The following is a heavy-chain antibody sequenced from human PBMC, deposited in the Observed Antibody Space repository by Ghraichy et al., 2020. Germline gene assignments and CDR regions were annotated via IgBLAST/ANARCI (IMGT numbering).Heavy chain of an antibody. CDR3: ATFSSPVVAGLNAFDI. CDR2: FDPEAGET. V-gene: IGHV1-24*01. CDR1: GYTLTELS. Sequence: ASVKVSCKVSGYTLTELSMHWVRQAPGKGLEWMGGFDPEAGETIYAQKFQGRVTMTEDTSTDTAYMELSSLRSEDTAVYYCATFSSPVVAGLNAFDIWGQGTMVTVSS. D-gene: IGHD3-22*01. J-gene: IGHJ3*02.